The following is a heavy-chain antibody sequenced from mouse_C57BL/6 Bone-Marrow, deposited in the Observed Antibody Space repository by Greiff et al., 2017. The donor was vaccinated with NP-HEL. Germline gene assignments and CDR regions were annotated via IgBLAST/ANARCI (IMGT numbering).Heavy chain of an antibody. Sequence: EVKLMESGGDLVKPGGSLKLSCAASGFTFSSYGMSWVRQTPDKRLEWVATISSGGSYTYYPDSVKGRFTISRDNAKNTLYLQMSSLKSEDTAMYYCARQPGRYFDYWGQGTTLTVSS. CDR1: GFTFSSYG. J-gene: IGHJ2*01. CDR2: ISSGGSYT. D-gene: IGHD3-3*01. CDR3: ARQPGRYFDY. V-gene: IGHV5-6*01.